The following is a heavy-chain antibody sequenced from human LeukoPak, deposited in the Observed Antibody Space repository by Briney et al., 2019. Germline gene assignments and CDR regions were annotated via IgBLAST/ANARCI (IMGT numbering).Heavy chain of an antibody. Sequence: SVKVSCKASGGTFSSYAISWVRQAPGQGLEWMGGIIPIFGTANYAQKFQGRVTITTDESTSTAYMELSSLRSEDTAVYYCATCSGSYFDYYYMDVWGKGTAVTVSS. CDR1: GGTFSSYA. CDR3: ATCSGSYFDYYYMDV. J-gene: IGHJ6*03. V-gene: IGHV1-69*05. CDR2: IIPIFGTA. D-gene: IGHD3-10*02.